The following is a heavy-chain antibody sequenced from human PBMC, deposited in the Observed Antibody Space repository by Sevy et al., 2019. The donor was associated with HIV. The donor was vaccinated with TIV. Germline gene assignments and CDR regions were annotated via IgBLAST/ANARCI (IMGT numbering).Heavy chain of an antibody. V-gene: IGHV3-23*01. D-gene: IGHD3-10*01. CDR3: AKGYYYGSWSYSFYAFDI. CDR2: ISGSGGGT. Sequence: GGSLRLSCAASGFTFSSYAMSWVRQAPGKGLEWVSAISGSGGGTYYGDSVKGRFTISRDNSKNTLYLQMNSLRAEDRAVYYCAKGYYYGSWSYSFYAFDIWGQGTMVTVSS. CDR1: GFTFSSYA. J-gene: IGHJ3*02.